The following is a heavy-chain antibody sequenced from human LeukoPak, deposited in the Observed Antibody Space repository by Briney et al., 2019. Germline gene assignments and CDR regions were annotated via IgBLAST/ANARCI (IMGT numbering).Heavy chain of an antibody. CDR2: IYHCGST. V-gene: IGHV4-38-2*01. Sequence: SETLSLTCAVSGYSISSGYYWGWIRQPPGEGLEWIGIIYHCGSTYYNPSLKSRVTISVDTSKNQFSLKLSSVTAADTAVYYCAKTYYYDSSGYNWFDPWGQGTLVTVSS. D-gene: IGHD3-22*01. CDR3: AKTYYYDSSGYNWFDP. CDR1: GYSISSGYY. J-gene: IGHJ5*02.